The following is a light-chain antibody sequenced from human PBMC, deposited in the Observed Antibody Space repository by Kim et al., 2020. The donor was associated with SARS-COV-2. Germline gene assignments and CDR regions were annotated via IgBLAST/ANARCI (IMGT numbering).Light chain of an antibody. CDR3: QQYGSSRWT. V-gene: IGKV3-20*01. Sequence: EIVLTQSPGTLSLSPGESATLSCRASQSVSSSSLAWYQQKPGQAPRLLIYGASSRATGIPDRFSGSGSGTDFTLTISRLEPEDFAVYYCQQYGSSRWTFGQGTKVDIK. CDR2: GAS. J-gene: IGKJ1*01. CDR1: QSVSSSS.